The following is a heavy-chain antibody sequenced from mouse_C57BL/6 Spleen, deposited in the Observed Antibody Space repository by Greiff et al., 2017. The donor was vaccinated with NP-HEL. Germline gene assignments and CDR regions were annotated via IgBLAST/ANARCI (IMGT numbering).Heavy chain of an antibody. V-gene: IGHV1-61*01. J-gene: IGHJ3*01. CDR1: GYTFTSYW. CDR2: IYPSDSET. D-gene: IGHD2-5*01. CDR3: ARESYSNSWFAY. Sequence: QVQLQQPGAELVRPGSSVKLSCKASGYTFTSYWMDWVKQRPGQGLEWIGNIYPSDSETHYNQKFKDKATLTVDKSSSTAYMQLSSLTSEDSAVYYCARESYSNSWFAYWAKGLWSLSLQ.